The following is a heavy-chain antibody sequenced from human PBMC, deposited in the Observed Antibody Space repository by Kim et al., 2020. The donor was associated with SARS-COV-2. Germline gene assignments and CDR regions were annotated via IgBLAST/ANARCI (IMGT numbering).Heavy chain of an antibody. CDR3: ARIPGRRFGNGMDV. V-gene: IGHV2-70*01. J-gene: IGHJ6*02. D-gene: IGHD3-10*01. Sequence: TSLKTRLTISKDTAKNQVVLTMTNMDPVDTATYYCARIPGRRFGNGMDVWGQGTTVTVSS.